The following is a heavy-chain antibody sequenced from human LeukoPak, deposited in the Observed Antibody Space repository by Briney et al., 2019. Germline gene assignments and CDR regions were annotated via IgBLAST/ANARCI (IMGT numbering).Heavy chain of an antibody. CDR1: GFTFSSYG. J-gene: IGHJ4*02. CDR3: EAAGKGDY. CDR2: ISYDGSKK. V-gene: IGHV3-30*03. Sequence: GGTLRLSCAASGFTFSSYGMHWVRQAPGKGLEWVAVISYDGSKKYYADSVKGRFTISRDNSKNTLYLQMNSLRAEDTAVYYCEAAGKGDYWGQGTLVTVSS. D-gene: IGHD6-13*01.